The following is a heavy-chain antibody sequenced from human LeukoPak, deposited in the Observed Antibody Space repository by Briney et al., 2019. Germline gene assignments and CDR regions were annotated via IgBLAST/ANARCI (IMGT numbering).Heavy chain of an antibody. V-gene: IGHV4-30-2*01. CDR2: IYHTGST. Sequence: SETLSLTCTVSGASISSGTYSWSWIRQPPGEGLEWIGYIYHTGSTYYNPSLKGRVTISVDRSKNQFSLNLNFVTAADTALYYCARGDGSGSGRWYDPWGQGTLITVSS. CDR1: GASISSGTYS. J-gene: IGHJ5*02. D-gene: IGHD3-10*01. CDR3: ARGDGSGSGRWYDP.